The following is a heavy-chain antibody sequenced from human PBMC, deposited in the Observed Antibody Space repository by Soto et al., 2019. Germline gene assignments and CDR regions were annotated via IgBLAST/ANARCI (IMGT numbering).Heavy chain of an antibody. V-gene: IGHV3-23*01. CDR3: AKVYRSYVDTATFDY. J-gene: IGHJ4*02. CDR2: ISGSGGST. CDR1: GFTFSSYA. D-gene: IGHD5-18*01. Sequence: EVQLLESGGGLVQPGGSLRLSCAASGFTFSSYAMSWVRQAPGKGLEWVSAISGSGGSTYYADSVKGRFTISRDNSKNTLYLQMNSRRAEDTAVYYCAKVYRSYVDTATFDYWGQGTLVTVSS.